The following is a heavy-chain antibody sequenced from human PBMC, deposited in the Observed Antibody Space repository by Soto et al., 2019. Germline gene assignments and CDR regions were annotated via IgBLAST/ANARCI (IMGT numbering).Heavy chain of an antibody. V-gene: IGHV6-1*01. CDR3: ARDWGKPAAKWFDP. CDR2: TYYRSKWYN. Sequence: PSETLSLTCAISGDSVSSNSAAWNWIRQSPSRGLEWLGRTYYRSKWYNDYAVSVKSRITINPDTSKNQFSPQLNSVTPEDTAVYHCARDWGKPAAKWFDPWGQGTLVTVSS. CDR1: GDSVSSNSAA. D-gene: IGHD2-2*01. J-gene: IGHJ5*02.